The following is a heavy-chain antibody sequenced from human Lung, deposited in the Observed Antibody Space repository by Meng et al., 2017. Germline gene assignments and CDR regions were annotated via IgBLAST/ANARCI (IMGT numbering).Heavy chain of an antibody. CDR2: ISWNSGSI. D-gene: IGHD4-23*01. Sequence: SLKISCAASGFTFDDYAMHWVRQAPGKGLEWVSGISWNSGSIGYADSVKGRFTISRDNAKDSLYLQMNSLRAEDTALYCCLKADYGGNSDPDAFDIWGQGTMVTVSS. CDR3: LKADYGGNSDPDAFDI. V-gene: IGHV3-9*01. CDR1: GFTFDDYA. J-gene: IGHJ3*02.